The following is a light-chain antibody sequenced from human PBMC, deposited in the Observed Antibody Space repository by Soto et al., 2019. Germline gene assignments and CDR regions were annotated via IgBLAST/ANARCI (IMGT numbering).Light chain of an antibody. CDR3: QQRSNWPIT. V-gene: IGKV3-11*01. CDR1: QSVSSY. CDR2: AAS. Sequence: EMVLTQSPATLSCSPGERAALSGRGSQSVSSYLAWYQQKPGQAPRLLIYAASNRATGIPARFSGSGSGTDFTLTISSLEPEDFAVYYCQQRSNWPITFGQGTRLEIK. J-gene: IGKJ5*01.